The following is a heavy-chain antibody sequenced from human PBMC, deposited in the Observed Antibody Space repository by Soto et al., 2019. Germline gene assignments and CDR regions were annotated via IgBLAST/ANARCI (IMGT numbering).Heavy chain of an antibody. Sequence: EVQLLESGGGLVQPGGSLRLSCAASGFTFKTFAVSWVRQTPGKGMEWVSAIGGSGSSANYADSVKGRFTVSRDDSQSTLYLQLSGLRVDDTALYYCAKDAVAYNGAWDWCDLWGQGTLVTVSS. D-gene: IGHD3-10*01. V-gene: IGHV3-23*01. CDR1: GFTFKTFA. CDR3: AKDAVAYNGAWDWCDL. J-gene: IGHJ5*02. CDR2: IGGSGSSA.